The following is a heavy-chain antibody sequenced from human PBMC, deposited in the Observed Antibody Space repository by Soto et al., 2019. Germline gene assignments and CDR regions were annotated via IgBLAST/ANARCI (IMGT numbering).Heavy chain of an antibody. V-gene: IGHV4-30-2*01. J-gene: IGHJ4*02. CDR1: GGSISSGGYS. D-gene: IGHD6-13*01. CDR3: ARGGKQQLGEPPIFDY. Sequence: SETLSLTCAVSGGSISSGGYSWSWIRQPPGKGLEWIGYIYHSGSTNYNPSLKSRVTISVDTSKNQSSLKLSSVTAADTAVYYCARGGKQQLGEPPIFDYWGQGTLVTVSS. CDR2: IYHSGST.